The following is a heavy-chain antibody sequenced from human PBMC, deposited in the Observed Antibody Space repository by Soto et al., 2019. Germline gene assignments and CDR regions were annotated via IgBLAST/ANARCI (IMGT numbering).Heavy chain of an antibody. CDR3: ARDALRGCSSTSCYAGHYYYYGMDV. D-gene: IGHD2-2*01. J-gene: IGHJ6*02. CDR2: ISGSSGNI. CDR1: GFTFSSYA. Sequence: GGSLRLSCAASGFTFSSYAMSWVRQAPGKGLEWVSAISGSSGNIYYADSVKGRFTISRDNAKNSLYLQMNSLRAEDTAVYYCARDALRGCSSTSCYAGHYYYYGMDVWGQGTTVTVSS. V-gene: IGHV3-21*01.